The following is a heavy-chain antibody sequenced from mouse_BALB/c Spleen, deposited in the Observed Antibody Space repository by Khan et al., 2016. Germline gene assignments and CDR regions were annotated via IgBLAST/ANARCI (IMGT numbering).Heavy chain of an antibody. D-gene: IGHD2-4*01. J-gene: IGHJ3*01. CDR1: GYTFTSYY. Sequence: QVQLQQSGAELVKPGASVKLSCKASGYTFTSYYMYWVKQRPGKGLEWIGEINPSNGDTNFNERFKSKATLTVDKSSSTTYMQFSSLTSEDSAVYYCTRVGYDYPFAYWGQGTLVTVSA. CDR3: TRVGYDYPFAY. V-gene: IGHV1S81*02. CDR2: INPSNGDT.